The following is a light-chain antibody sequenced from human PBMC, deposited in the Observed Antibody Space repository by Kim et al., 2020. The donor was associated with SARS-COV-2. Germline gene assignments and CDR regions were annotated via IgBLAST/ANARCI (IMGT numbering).Light chain of an antibody. CDR3: QRYNSAPWT. Sequence: DFQMTQSPSSLSASVGDSVTITCRASQGIANYLAWYQQKPGKAPKLLIYAASTLQSGVPSRFSGSGSGTDFTLTITSLQPEDVATYYCQRYNSAPWTFGQGTKVDIK. CDR2: AAS. CDR1: QGIANY. J-gene: IGKJ1*01. V-gene: IGKV1-27*01.